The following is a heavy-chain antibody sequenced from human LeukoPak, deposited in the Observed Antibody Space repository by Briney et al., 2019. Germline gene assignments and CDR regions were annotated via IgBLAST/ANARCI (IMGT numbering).Heavy chain of an antibody. D-gene: IGHD2-21*01. CDR1: GGSVTTAHWY. Sequence: SETLSLTCTVSGGSVTTAHWYWSWIRQPAGKGLEWIGRVYISGDTKYNPSLKSRVIMSLDASKNQFSLRLTSVTAADTAVYYCARLIAEVGGGTNYFDAWGQGTLVTVSS. CDR3: ARLIAEVGGGTNYFDA. J-gene: IGHJ4*02. V-gene: IGHV4-4*07. CDR2: VYISGDT.